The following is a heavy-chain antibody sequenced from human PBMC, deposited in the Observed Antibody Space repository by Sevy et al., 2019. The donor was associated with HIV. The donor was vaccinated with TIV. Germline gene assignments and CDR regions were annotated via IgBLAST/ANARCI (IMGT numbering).Heavy chain of an antibody. Sequence: GGSLRLSCTTSGFTFGDYAMNWVRQAPGKGLEWVAFLKSKADGGTVDHAASVKGRFTISRDDSKSIAYLQMNDLTTEDTGVYYCTRWKGLQSIFDYWGQGALVTLSS. D-gene: IGHD1-1*01. CDR3: TRWKGLQSIFDY. V-gene: IGHV3-49*04. CDR2: LKSKADGGTV. J-gene: IGHJ4*02. CDR1: GFTFGDYA.